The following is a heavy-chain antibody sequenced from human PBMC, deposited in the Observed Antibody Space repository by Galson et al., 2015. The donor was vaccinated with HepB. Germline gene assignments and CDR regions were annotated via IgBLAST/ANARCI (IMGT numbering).Heavy chain of an antibody. CDR2: VSSSGSRV. CDR1: GFTFSNYE. V-gene: IGHV3-48*03. J-gene: IGHJ6*02. Sequence: SLRLSCAASGFTFSNYEMNWVRQAPGKGLEWVSNVSSSGSRVHYADSVKGRFTISRDNAKNLLYLQMNSLRVEDTALYYCARENYDDYGHHYGMDVWGQGTTVTVSS. D-gene: IGHD4-17*01. CDR3: ARENYDDYGHHYGMDV.